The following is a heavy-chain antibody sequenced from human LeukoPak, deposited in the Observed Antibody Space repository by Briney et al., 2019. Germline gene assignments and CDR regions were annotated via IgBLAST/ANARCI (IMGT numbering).Heavy chain of an antibody. CDR3: ARGQQWLEAFDY. J-gene: IGHJ4*02. Sequence: ASVKVSCKAFGYTFTSNYMHWVRQAPGQGLEWMGWINPNSGVTHYPQKFQGRVTMTRDTSIRTAYMEVSSLRSDDTAVYYCARGQQWLEAFDYWGLGTLVTVSS. V-gene: IGHV1-2*02. CDR1: GYTFTSNY. CDR2: INPNSGVT. D-gene: IGHD6-19*01.